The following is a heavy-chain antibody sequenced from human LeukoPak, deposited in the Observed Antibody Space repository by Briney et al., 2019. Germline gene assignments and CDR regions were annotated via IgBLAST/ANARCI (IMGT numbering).Heavy chain of an antibody. J-gene: IGHJ4*02. CDR2: INPNSGGT. V-gene: IGHV1-2*02. CDR3: ARWDDYGDYRFDY. D-gene: IGHD4-17*01. Sequence: ALVKVSCKASGYTFTGYCMHWVRQAPGQGLEWMGWINPNSGGTNYAQKFQGRVTMTRDTSISTAYMELSRLRSDDTAVYYCARWDDYGDYRFDYWGQGTLVTVSS. CDR1: GYTFTGYC.